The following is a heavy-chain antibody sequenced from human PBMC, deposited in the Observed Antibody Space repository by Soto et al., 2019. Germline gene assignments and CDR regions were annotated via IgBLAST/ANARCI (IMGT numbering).Heavy chain of an antibody. D-gene: IGHD2-8*01. CDR3: ARDGYCTNGVCYYYYYGMDV. CDR2: ISAYNGNT. V-gene: IGHV1-18*01. Sequence: ASVKVSCKASGYTFTSYGISWVRQAPGQGLEWMGWISAYNGNTNYAQKLQGRVTMTTDTSTSTAYMELRSLRSDDTAVYYCARDGYCTNGVCYYYYYGMDVWGQGTTVTVSS. J-gene: IGHJ6*02. CDR1: GYTFTSYG.